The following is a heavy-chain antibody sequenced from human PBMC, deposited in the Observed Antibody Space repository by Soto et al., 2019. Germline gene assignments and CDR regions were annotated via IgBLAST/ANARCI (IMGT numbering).Heavy chain of an antibody. Sequence: QVQLVQSGAEVKKPGASVKVSCTASGYTFTGYYMHWVRQAPGQGLEWMGWINPNSGDTNYPQKFQGRVTMTRDTSITTAYMELSRLRSDDTAVYYCARDNCSGGNCNSGWFDPWGQGTLVTVSS. CDR1: GYTFTGYY. CDR3: ARDNCSGGNCNSGWFDP. J-gene: IGHJ5*02. D-gene: IGHD2-15*01. V-gene: IGHV1-2*02. CDR2: INPNSGDT.